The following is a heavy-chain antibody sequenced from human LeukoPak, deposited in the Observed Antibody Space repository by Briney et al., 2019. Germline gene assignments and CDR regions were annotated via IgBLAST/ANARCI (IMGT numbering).Heavy chain of an antibody. Sequence: GGSPTLSCTASGFTLSSCWVSWVRQAPGKGREGVGNIKEDGRAKYSVDSVKGRFTISRDNAKNTLYLQMNSLRAEDTAVYYCARDSPGYGAYDLGWGQGTLVTVSS. D-gene: IGHD5-12*01. V-gene: IGHV3-7*04. CDR3: ARDSPGYGAYDLG. CDR2: IKEDGRAK. CDR1: GFTLSSCW. J-gene: IGHJ4*02.